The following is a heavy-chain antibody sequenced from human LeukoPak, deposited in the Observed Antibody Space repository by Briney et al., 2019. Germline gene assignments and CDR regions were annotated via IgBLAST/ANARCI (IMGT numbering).Heavy chain of an antibody. Sequence: GGSLRLSCAASGFTFSSYWMNWARQAPGKGLEWVASINHNGNVNYYVDSVKGRFTISKDNAKNSLYLQMNSLRAEDTALYHCARNNGMDVWGQGTTVIVSS. V-gene: IGHV3-7*03. CDR2: INHNGNVN. J-gene: IGHJ6*02. CDR1: GFTFSSYW. CDR3: ARNNGMDV.